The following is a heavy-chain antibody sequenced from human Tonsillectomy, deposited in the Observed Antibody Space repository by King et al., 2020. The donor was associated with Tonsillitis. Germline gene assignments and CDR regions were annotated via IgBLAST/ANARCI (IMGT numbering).Heavy chain of an antibody. J-gene: IGHJ4*02. D-gene: IGHD3-3*01. CDR3: AKDGTTGVVTVYYFDN. CDR2: SSGSYIST. CDR1: GFTLSSYA. Sequence: VQLVESGGGLVQPGGALRLSCAASGFTLSSYAMSWGRPAPGKGLGWVSGSSGSYISTYYADSVKGRVTISRDNSKNTLYLQMKSLRVEDTAVYYCAKDGTTGVVTVYYFDNWGQGTLVTVSS. V-gene: IGHV3-23*04.